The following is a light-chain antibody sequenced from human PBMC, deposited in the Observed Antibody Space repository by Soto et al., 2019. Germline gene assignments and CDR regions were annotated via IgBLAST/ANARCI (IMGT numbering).Light chain of an antibody. CDR1: QSISSW. Sequence: DIQMTQSPSTLSASVRDRATITCRASQSISSWLAWYQQKPGKAPKLLIYKASSLESGIASRFSGSGSGTEFTLTISSLQPDDFATFYCQQYHSYPYTFGQGTKLEIK. CDR3: QQYHSYPYT. V-gene: IGKV1-5*03. J-gene: IGKJ2*01. CDR2: KAS.